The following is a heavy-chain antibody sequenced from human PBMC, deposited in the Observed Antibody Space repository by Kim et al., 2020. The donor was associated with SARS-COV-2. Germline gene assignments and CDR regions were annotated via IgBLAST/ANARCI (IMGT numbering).Heavy chain of an antibody. CDR3: AREYSSGWYSPPYFDY. Sequence: GGSLRLSCAASGFTFSSYAMSWVRQAPGKGLEWVSAISGSGGSTYYADSVKGRFTISRDNSKNTLYLQMNSLRAEDTAVYYCAREYSSGWYSPPYFDYWGQGTLVTVSS. D-gene: IGHD6-19*01. CDR1: GFTFSSYA. CDR2: ISGSGGST. J-gene: IGHJ4*02. V-gene: IGHV3-23*01.